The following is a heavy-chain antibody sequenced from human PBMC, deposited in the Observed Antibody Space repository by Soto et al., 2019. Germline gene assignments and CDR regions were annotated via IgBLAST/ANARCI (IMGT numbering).Heavy chain of an antibody. V-gene: IGHV1-69*01. CDR2: IIPIFGAA. J-gene: IGHJ6*02. CDR1: GGTFSNYA. CDR3: SRERNVAPTRVDYFFGMDF. Sequence: QVQLVQSGAEVKKPGSSVKVSCKASGGTFSNYALNWVRQAPGQGLAWMGGIIPIFGAANYAQKFQGRLTITADQVTSTVYRELSSPGTEDNAVFYCSRERNVAPTRVDYFFGMDFWGQGTTVTVSS. D-gene: IGHD2-15*01.